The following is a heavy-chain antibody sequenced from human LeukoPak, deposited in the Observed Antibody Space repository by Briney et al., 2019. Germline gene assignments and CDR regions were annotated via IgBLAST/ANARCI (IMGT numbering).Heavy chain of an antibody. V-gene: IGHV1-58*02. J-gene: IGHJ3*02. CDR1: GFTFTSSA. D-gene: IGHD6-13*01. CDR3: ATHSSTWYDHDAFDI. CDR2: IVVVSGNT. Sequence: GASVKVSCKASGFTFTSSAMQWVPQARGQRLGWFGWIVVVSGNTKYAQKFQERVTITRDMSTSTAYMELSSLRSEDTAVYYCATHSSTWYDHDAFDIWGQGTMVTVSS.